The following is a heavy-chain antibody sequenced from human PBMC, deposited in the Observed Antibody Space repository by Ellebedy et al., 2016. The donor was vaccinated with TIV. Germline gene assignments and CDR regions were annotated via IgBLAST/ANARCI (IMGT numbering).Heavy chain of an antibody. D-gene: IGHD4-17*01. J-gene: IGHJ4*02. Sequence: PGGSLRLSCVASGFTFSGYGMHWVRQAPGKGLEWVAVISKDGRSKYHVDSVKGRFTISRNNSKSTLYLQMDSLRADDTTVYYCAPGGTTKVKKGFGYWGQGTLVTVSS. CDR3: APGGTTKVKKGFGY. CDR1: GFTFSGYG. CDR2: ISKDGRSK. V-gene: IGHV3-30*03.